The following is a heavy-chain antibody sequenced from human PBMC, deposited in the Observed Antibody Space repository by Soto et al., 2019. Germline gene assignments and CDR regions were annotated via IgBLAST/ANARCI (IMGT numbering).Heavy chain of an antibody. CDR1: AFTFNIYA. J-gene: IGHJ4*02. V-gene: IGHV3-23*01. CDR3: AKGWSDYFDC. CDR2: VSGSGYST. Sequence: GGSLRLSCAASAFTFNIYAMSWVRQAPGKGLEWVSTVSGSGYSTYYADSVKGRFTISRDNSKDTLYLQMNSLRAEDTAIYYCAKGWSDYFDCWGQGT.